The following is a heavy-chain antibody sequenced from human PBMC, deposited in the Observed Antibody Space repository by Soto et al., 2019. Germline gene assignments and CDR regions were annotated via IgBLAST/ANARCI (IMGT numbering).Heavy chain of an antibody. V-gene: IGHV3-13*01. J-gene: IGHJ4*02. CDR2: IGTAGDT. Sequence: HPGGSLRLSCAASGFTFSSYDMHWVRQATGKGLEWVSAIGTAGDTYYPGSVKGRFTISRENAKNSLYLQMNSLRAEDTAVYYCARAQYYDFWSGYRGGFAYWGQGTLVTVSS. D-gene: IGHD3-3*01. CDR1: GFTFSSYD. CDR3: ARAQYYDFWSGYRGGFAY.